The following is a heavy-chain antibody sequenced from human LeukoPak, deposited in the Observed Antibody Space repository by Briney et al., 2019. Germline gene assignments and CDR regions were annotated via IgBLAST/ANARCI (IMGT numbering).Heavy chain of an antibody. J-gene: IGHJ4*02. Sequence: SETLSLTCTVSGGSVSSYYWSWVRQPPRKGPEWIGYIHYSGSTSYNPSLKSRVTISVDTSRNQFSLKLSSVTAADTAVYYCATVPGYSYGYGYFDFWGQGTLVTVSS. CDR2: IHYSGST. D-gene: IGHD5-18*01. CDR1: GGSVSSYY. CDR3: ATVPGYSYGYGYFDF. V-gene: IGHV4-59*02.